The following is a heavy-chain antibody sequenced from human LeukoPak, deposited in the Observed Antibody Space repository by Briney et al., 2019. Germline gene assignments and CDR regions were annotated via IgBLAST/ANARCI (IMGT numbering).Heavy chain of an antibody. CDR1: GGSFSGYY. Sequence: KPSETLSLTCAVYGGSFSGYYWSWIRQPPGKGLEWIGEINHSGSTNYNPSLKSRVTISVDTSKNQFSLKLSSVTAADTAVYYCARGPARGIAVTRYWGQGTLVTASS. J-gene: IGHJ4*02. D-gene: IGHD6-19*01. CDR3: ARGPARGIAVTRY. CDR2: INHSGST. V-gene: IGHV4-34*01.